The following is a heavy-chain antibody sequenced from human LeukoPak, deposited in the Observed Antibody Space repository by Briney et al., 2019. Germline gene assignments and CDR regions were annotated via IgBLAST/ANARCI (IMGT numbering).Heavy chain of an antibody. CDR2: IIPIFGTA. CDR1: GGTFSSYA. V-gene: IGHV1-69*05. J-gene: IGHJ4*02. D-gene: IGHD5-18*01. CDR3: ASRGYSYGIFDY. Sequence: GASVKVSCKASGGTFSSYAISWVRQAPGQGLEWMGRIIPIFGTANYAQKFQGRVTITTDESMSTAYMELSSLRSEDTAVYYCASRGYSYGIFDYWGQGTLVTVSS.